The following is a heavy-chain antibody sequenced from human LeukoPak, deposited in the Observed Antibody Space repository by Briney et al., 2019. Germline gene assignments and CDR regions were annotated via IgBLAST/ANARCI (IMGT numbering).Heavy chain of an antibody. CDR1: GDSVSSNSTT. CDR3: ARGLYRYFDL. CDR2: TYYRSKWDN. Sequence: SQTLSLTCAISGDSVSSNSTTWNWIRQSPSRGLEWLGRTYYRSKWDNDYAVSVKSRMTINPDTSKNQFSLQLNSVTPEDTAVYYGARGLYRYFDLWGRGTLVTVSS. V-gene: IGHV6-1*01. J-gene: IGHJ2*01.